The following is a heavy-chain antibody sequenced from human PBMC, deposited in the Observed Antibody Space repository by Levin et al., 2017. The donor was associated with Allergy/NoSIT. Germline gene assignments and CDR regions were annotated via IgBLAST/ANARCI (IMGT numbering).Heavy chain of an antibody. D-gene: IGHD6-6*01. V-gene: IGHV3-53*01. CDR3: AGGSSSFDYSYGLDV. J-gene: IGHJ6*02. CDR2: IYRGGTT. CDR1: GFTVGGTF. Sequence: GGSLRLSCAGSGFTVGGTFMTWVRQAPGKGLEWVSLIYRGGTTYYADSVKGRFTISRDKSQNTLYLQMNTLRAEDTALYYCAGGSSSFDYSYGLDVWGQGTTVTVSS.